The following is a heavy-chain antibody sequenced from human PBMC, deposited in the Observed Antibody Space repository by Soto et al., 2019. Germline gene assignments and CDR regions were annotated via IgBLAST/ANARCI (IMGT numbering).Heavy chain of an antibody. CDR3: ARAVGSCDALDI. CDR2: ISYDGSTI. Sequence: QVQLVESGGGLVKPGGSLRLSCAASGFSFSDYYMSWIRQAPGKGLEWVSYISYDGSTIYYADSVKGRFTISRDNAKNSLYLQMNSLRAEDTAVFYCARAVGSCDALDIWGQGTKVTVSS. J-gene: IGHJ3*02. V-gene: IGHV3-11*01. D-gene: IGHD1-26*01. CDR1: GFSFSDYY.